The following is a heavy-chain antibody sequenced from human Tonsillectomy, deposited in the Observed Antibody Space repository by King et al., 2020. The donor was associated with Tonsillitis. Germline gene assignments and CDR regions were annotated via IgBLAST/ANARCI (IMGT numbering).Heavy chain of an antibody. V-gene: IGHV3-23*04. Sequence: VQLVESGGGFVQPGGSLRLSCAASGFTFSIYAMSWVRQAPGEGREWGSACSCSGGGTYYADSVKGRVTISRENSKNTLYLQMNSLRAEDTAVYYCAKTTRLEDYYYGMDVWGQGTTVTVSS. CDR2: CSCSGGGT. CDR3: AKTTRLEDYYYGMDV. J-gene: IGHJ6*02. D-gene: IGHD1-1*01. CDR1: GFTFSIYA.